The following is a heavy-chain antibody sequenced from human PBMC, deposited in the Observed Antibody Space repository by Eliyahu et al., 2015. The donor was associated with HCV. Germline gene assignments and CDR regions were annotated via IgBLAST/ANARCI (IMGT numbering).Heavy chain of an antibody. CDR2: IKPDGSEK. CDR1: GXPFSSYW. CDR3: ARDGRFVVVPSY. J-gene: IGHJ1*01. V-gene: IGHV3-7*01. Sequence: EVQLVESGGGLVQPGGSXRXSXXTSGXPFSSYWMGWVRQAPGKGLEWVATIKPDGSEKYFLDSVKGRFTISRDNAKNSLYLEMNSLRAEDTAVYYCARDGRFVVVPSYWGQGTQVTVSS. D-gene: IGHD2-21*01.